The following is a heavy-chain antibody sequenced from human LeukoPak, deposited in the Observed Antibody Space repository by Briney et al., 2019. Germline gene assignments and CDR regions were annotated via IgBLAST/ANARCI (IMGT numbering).Heavy chain of an antibody. D-gene: IGHD2-8*01. Sequence: GGSLRLSCAGSGFSFSRYWMAWVRQAPGKGLEWVASINQDISRIHYVDSVKGRFTISRDNAKNSLFMQMNSLRVEDTAVYFCARLKDDVTKFDYWGQGTLVTVSS. J-gene: IGHJ4*02. CDR2: INQDISRI. CDR3: ARLKDDVTKFDY. CDR1: GFSFSRYW. V-gene: IGHV3-7*01.